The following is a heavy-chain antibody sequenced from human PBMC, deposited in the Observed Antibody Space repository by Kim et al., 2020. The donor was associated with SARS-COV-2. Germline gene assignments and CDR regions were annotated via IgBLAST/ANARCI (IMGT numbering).Heavy chain of an antibody. D-gene: IGHD5-12*01. Sequence: GGSLRLSCAASGFTFSSYAMHWVRQAPGKGLEWVAVISYDGSNKYYADSVKGRFTISRDNSKNTLYLQMNSLRAEDTAVYYCARHSGYDKGIAVERARGGFEYWGQGTLVTVSS. V-gene: IGHV3-30*04. CDR2: ISYDGSNK. CDR1: GFTFSSYA. CDR3: ARHSGYDKGIAVERARGGFEY. J-gene: IGHJ4*02.